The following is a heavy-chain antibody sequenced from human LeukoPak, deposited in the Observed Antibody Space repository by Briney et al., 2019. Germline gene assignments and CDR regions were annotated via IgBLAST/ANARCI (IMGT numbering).Heavy chain of an antibody. Sequence: GGSLRLSCAASGFTFSSYEMNWVRQAPGKGLEWLSSISSSSSYIYYADSVKGRFTISRDNAKNSLYLQMNSLRAEDTAVYYCARDRSPAPIPPLRKKSNWFDPWGQGTLVTVSS. CDR2: ISSSSSYI. CDR3: ARDRSPAPIPPLRKKSNWFDP. V-gene: IGHV3-21*01. J-gene: IGHJ5*02. CDR1: GFTFSSYE. D-gene: IGHD1-26*01.